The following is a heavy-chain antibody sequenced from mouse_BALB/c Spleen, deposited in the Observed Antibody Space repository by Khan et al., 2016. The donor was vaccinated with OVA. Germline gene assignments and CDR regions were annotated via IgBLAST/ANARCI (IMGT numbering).Heavy chain of an antibody. CDR2: IDPYDSET. Sequence: QVQLQQSGAELVRPGASVKLSCEASGYTFTSYWMNWVKQSPEQGLEWIGRIDPYDSETHYNQNFKDKAILTVDKPSSTAYMQLSSLTSEDSAVYFCARNPFAYWGQGTLVTVSA. V-gene: IGHV1-52*01. CDR1: GYTFTSYW. J-gene: IGHJ3*01. CDR3: ARNPFAY.